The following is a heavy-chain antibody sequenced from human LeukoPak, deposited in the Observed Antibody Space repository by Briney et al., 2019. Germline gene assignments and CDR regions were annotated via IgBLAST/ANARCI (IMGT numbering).Heavy chain of an antibody. CDR2: IRYDGSNK. CDR1: GFTYSSYG. J-gene: IGHJ4*02. V-gene: IGHV3-30*02. Sequence: PGGSLTLSCAASGFTYSSYGMHWVRQAPGKGLEWVAFIRYDGSNKYYADSVKGRFTISRDNSKNTLYLQMNSLRAEDTAVYYCANGGRDGYTEYFDYWGQGTLVTVSS. D-gene: IGHD5-24*01. CDR3: ANGGRDGYTEYFDY.